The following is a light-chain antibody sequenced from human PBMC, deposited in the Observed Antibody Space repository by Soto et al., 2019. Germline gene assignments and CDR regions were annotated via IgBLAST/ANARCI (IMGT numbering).Light chain of an antibody. CDR2: SNN. J-gene: IGLJ1*01. V-gene: IGLV1-44*01. Sequence: QSVLTQPPSASGTPGQRVTISCSGSSSNIGSNTVNWYQQLPGTAPKLLIYSNNQRPSGVPARFSGSKSGTSASLAISGLQSEDEADYYCAAWDDSLNGYVFGTGTKVTFL. CDR3: AAWDDSLNGYV. CDR1: SSNIGSNT.